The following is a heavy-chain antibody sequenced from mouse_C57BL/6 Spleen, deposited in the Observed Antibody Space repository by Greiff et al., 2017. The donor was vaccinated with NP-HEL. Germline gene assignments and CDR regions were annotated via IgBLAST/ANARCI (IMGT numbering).Heavy chain of an antibody. J-gene: IGHJ2*01. Sequence: VQLQESGAELVRPGASVKLSCKASGYTFTDYYINWVKQRPGQGLEWIARIYPGSGNTYYNEKFKGKATLTAEKSSSTAYMQLSSLTSEDSAVYFCARGHYGSSPFDYWGQGTTLTVSS. D-gene: IGHD1-1*01. V-gene: IGHV1-76*01. CDR3: ARGHYGSSPFDY. CDR1: GYTFTDYY. CDR2: IYPGSGNT.